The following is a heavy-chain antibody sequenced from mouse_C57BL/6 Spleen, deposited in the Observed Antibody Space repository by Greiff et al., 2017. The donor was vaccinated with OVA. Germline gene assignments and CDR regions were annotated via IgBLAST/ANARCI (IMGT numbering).Heavy chain of an antibody. CDR1: GYSITSGYD. J-gene: IGHJ1*03. Sequence: EVQRVESGPGMVKPSQSLSLTCTVTGYSITSGYDWHWIRHFPGNQLEWMGYIRYSGSTNYNPSLKSRISITHDTSKNHFFLKLNSVTTEDTATYYFARWIITTVPYWYFDVWGTGTTVTVSS. CDR3: ARWIITTVPYWYFDV. CDR2: IRYSGST. V-gene: IGHV3-1*01. D-gene: IGHD1-1*01.